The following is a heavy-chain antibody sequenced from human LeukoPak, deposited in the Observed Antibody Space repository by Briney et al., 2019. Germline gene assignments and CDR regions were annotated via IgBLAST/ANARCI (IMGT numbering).Heavy chain of an antibody. D-gene: IGHD6-13*01. CDR3: APPPIAATGN. CDR2: IRQDGGAE. Sequence: GGSLRLSCTASGFIFNDFWMSWVRQAPGEGLEWVANIRQDGGAENYVDSVKGRFTIFRDNAKKSLYLQMNSLRAEDTAVYYCAPPPIAATGNWGQGTLVTVSS. V-gene: IGHV3-7*01. CDR1: GFIFNDFW. J-gene: IGHJ4*02.